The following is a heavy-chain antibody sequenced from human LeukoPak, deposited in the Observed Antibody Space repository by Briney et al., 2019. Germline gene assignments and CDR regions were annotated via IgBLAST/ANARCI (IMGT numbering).Heavy chain of an antibody. J-gene: IGHJ3*02. CDR2: IHEDGSEK. CDR1: GFTFSRYW. V-gene: IGHV3-7*05. CDR3: ARNLRLHTPRAFDI. D-gene: IGHD5-24*01. Sequence: QSGGSLRLSCVVSGFTFSRYWMNWVRQAPGKGLEGVANIHEDGSEKYYVDSVKGQFTISRDNAKNSLYLQMNSLRAEDTAVYYCARNLRLHTPRAFDIWGQGTMVTVSS.